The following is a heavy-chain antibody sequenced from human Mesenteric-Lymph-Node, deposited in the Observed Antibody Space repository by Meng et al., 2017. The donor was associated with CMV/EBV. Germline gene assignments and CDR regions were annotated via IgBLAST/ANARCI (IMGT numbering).Heavy chain of an antibody. J-gene: IGHJ4*02. CDR1: GYTFTGYY. D-gene: IGHD3-3*01. CDR3: AKNSDFWSGGIDY. CDR2: INPKSGAT. V-gene: IGHV1-2*02. Sequence: ASVKVSCKASGYTFTGYYILWVRQAPGQGLEWMGWINPKSGATNYAQKFQGRVTMTRDTSISTAYMELTRLRSDDTAVYYCAKNSDFWSGGIDYWGQGTLVTVSS.